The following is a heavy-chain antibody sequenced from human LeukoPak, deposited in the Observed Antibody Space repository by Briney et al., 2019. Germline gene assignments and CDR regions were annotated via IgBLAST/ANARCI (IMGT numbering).Heavy chain of an antibody. CDR2: IYHSGST. D-gene: IGHD3-3*01. V-gene: IGHV4-38-2*02. CDR3: ARSYDFWSGYPPFDY. J-gene: IGHJ4*02. Sequence: SETLSLTCTVSGYSISSGYYWGWIRQPPGKGLEWIGSIYHSGSTYYNPSLKSRVTMSVDTSNNQFSLKLSSVTAADTAVYFCARSYDFWSGYPPFDYWGQGTLVTVSS. CDR1: GYSISSGYY.